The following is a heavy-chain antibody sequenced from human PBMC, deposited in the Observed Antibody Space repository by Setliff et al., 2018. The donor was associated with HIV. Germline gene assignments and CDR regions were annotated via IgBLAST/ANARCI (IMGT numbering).Heavy chain of an antibody. CDR2: INPSGGST. Sequence: ASVKVSCKPSGGTFSSYAITWVRQAPGQGLEWMGIINPSGGSTSYAQKFQGRVTMTRDTSTSTVYMELSSLRSEDTAVYYCARSHAVAFDIWGQGTMVTVSS. D-gene: IGHD4-4*01. CDR1: GGTFSSYA. J-gene: IGHJ3*02. CDR3: ARSHAVAFDI. V-gene: IGHV1-46*01.